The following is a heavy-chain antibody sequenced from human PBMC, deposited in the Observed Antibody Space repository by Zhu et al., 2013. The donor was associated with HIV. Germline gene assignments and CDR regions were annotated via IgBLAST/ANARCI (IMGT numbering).Heavy chain of an antibody. D-gene: IGHD6-19*01. V-gene: IGHV1-18*01. CDR1: GYTFTSYG. CDR2: ISGYNNHT. J-gene: IGHJ4*02. CDR3: ARVVRLAVPED. Sequence: QVQLVQSGAEVKKPGASVKVSCKASGYTFTSYGISWVRQAPGQGLEWMGWISGYNNHTNYAQKFQGRVTMTRDTSTSTAYLELRSPSSDDTAVYYCARVVRLAVPEDWGQGTLVTVSS.